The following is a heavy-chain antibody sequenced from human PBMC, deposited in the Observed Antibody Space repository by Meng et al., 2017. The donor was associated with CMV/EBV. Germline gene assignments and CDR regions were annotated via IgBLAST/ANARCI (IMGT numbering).Heavy chain of an antibody. D-gene: IGHD1-26*01. J-gene: IGHJ4*02. CDR2: INHSGSN. CDR1: GGSFSGYY. Sequence: QVQLQQWGAGLLKPSETLSLTCAVYGGSFSGYYWSWIRQPPGKGLEWIGEINHSGSNNYNPSLKSRVTISVDTSKNQFSLKLSSETAADTAVYYCARKGGSYPLDYWGQGTLVTVSS. CDR3: ARKGGSYPLDY. V-gene: IGHV4-34*01.